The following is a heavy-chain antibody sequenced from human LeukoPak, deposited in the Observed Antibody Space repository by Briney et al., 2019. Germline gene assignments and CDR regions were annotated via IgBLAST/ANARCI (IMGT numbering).Heavy chain of an antibody. CDR3: ARDRGKGYDILTGYFYGMDV. J-gene: IGHJ6*02. Sequence: PGGSLRLSCAASGFTFSSYAMHWVRQAPGKGLEWVAVISYDGSNKYYADSVKGRFTISRDNSKNTLYLQMNSLRAEDTAVYYCARDRGKGYDILTGYFYGMDVWGQGTTVTVSS. CDR1: GFTFSSYA. V-gene: IGHV3-30-3*01. CDR2: ISYDGSNK. D-gene: IGHD3-9*01.